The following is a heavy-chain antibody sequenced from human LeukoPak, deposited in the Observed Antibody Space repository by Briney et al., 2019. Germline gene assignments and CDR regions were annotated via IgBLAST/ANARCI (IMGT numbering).Heavy chain of an antibody. D-gene: IGHD3-22*01. CDR2: ISSRRNTI. CDR3: ARDRVRREYSDSSGYRPDAFDI. Sequence: GGSLRLSCAASGFTFSDYYMNWIRQAPGKGLEWVSYISSRRNTIYYTDSVKGRFTISRDNAKNSLYLQMNSLRVEDTAVYYCARDRVRREYSDSSGYRPDAFDIWGQGTMVTVSS. J-gene: IGHJ3*02. CDR1: GFTFSDYY. V-gene: IGHV3-11*04.